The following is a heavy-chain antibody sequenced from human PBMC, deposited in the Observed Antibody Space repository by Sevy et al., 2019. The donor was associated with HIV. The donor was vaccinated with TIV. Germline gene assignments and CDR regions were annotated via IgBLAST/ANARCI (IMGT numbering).Heavy chain of an antibody. D-gene: IGHD5-18*01. CDR1: GFIVSSNH. Sequence: GGSLRLSCAASGFIVSSNHMSWVRQAPGKGLEWVSVIYSGGSTYYADSVKGRFTISRDNSKNTLYLQMNSLRAEDTAVYYCARDRNTAMVIGMDVWGQGTTVTVSS. CDR3: ARDRNTAMVIGMDV. V-gene: IGHV3-53*01. J-gene: IGHJ6*02. CDR2: IYSGGST.